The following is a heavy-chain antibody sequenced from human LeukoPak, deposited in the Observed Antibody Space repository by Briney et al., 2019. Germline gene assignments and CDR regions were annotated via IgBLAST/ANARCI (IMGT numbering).Heavy chain of an antibody. Sequence: SETLSLTCAVSGGSIGADNYFWDWIRQPPGKGLEWIGSINYGGSAYYNPSLRSRVTISVDTSKNQFSLKLSSVTAADTAVYYCARGTTSGYDTDYWGQGTLVTVSS. D-gene: IGHD5-12*01. CDR3: ARGTTSGYDTDY. CDR2: INYGGSA. J-gene: IGHJ4*02. V-gene: IGHV4-39*07. CDR1: GGSIGADNYF.